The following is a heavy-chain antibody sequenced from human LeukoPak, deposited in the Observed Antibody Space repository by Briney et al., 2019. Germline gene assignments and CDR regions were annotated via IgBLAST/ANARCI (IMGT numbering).Heavy chain of an antibody. J-gene: IGHJ4*02. CDR1: GFTFSSYV. Sequence: GGSLRLSCAASGFTFSSYVMSWVRQAPGKGLEWVSSISGNAGSTAYADSVKGRLTISRDNSKNTLCLQMNSLRAEDTAVYYCARRAATGSFDYWGQGTLVTVSS. D-gene: IGHD1-1*01. CDR2: ISGNAGST. CDR3: ARRAATGSFDY. V-gene: IGHV3-23*01.